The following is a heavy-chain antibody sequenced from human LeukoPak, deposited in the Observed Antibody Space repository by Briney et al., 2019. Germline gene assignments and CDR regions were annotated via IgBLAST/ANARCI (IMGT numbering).Heavy chain of an antibody. D-gene: IGHD5-18*01. J-gene: IGHJ5*02. CDR1: GFTFSRYS. V-gene: IGHV3-7*01. CDR3: AREGSDTAMVGVRFDP. CDR2: IKPDGSNK. Sequence: GGSLRLSCAASGFTFSRYSMTWVRQTPGKGLEWVASIKPDGSNKYYADSVKGRFTISRDNSKNTLYLQMNSLRAEDTAVYYCAREGSDTAMVGVRFDPWGQGTLVTVSS.